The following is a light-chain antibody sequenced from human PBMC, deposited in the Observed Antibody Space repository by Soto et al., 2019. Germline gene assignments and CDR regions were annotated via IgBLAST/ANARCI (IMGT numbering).Light chain of an antibody. CDR2: SNN. CDR3: VAWDDSLNGVV. V-gene: IGLV1-44*01. CDR1: SSNIGSHT. J-gene: IGLJ2*01. Sequence: QSVLTQPPSASGTPGQRVTISCSGSSSNIGSHTVDWYQQLPGTAPKLLIYSNNQRPSGVPDRFSGSKSGTSASLAISGLQSEDEADYYCVAWDDSLNGVVFGGGTQLTVL.